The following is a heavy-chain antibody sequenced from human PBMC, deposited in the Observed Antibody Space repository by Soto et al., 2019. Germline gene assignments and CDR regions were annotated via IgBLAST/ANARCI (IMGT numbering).Heavy chain of an antibody. CDR2: ISSSSSYI. CDR1: GFTFSSYS. D-gene: IGHD2-2*03. V-gene: IGHV3-21*01. CDR3: ATSYGNCSSTSCYLVFDY. Sequence: GGSLRLSCAASGFTFSSYSMNWVRQAPGKGLEWVSSISSSSSYIYYADSVKGRFTISRDNAKNSLYLQMNSLRAEDTAVYYCATSYGNCSSTSCYLVFDYWGQGTLVTVSS. J-gene: IGHJ4*02.